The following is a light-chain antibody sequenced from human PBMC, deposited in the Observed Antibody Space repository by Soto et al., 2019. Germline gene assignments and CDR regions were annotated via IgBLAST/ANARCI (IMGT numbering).Light chain of an antibody. CDR3: QQYNNWWT. CDR2: GAS. V-gene: IGKV3-15*01. Sequence: EIVLTQSPGTLSLSPGERSTLSFMASQSVSSSYLAWYQQKPGQAPRLLIYGASTRATGIPARFTGSGSGTEFTLTISSLQFDDSAVYYCQQYNNWWTFGQGSKVDIK. CDR1: QSVSSSY. J-gene: IGKJ1*01.